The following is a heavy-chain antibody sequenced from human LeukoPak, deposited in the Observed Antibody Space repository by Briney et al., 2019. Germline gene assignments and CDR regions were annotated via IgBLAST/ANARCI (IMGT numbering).Heavy chain of an antibody. J-gene: IGHJ4*02. CDR3: AKEGAASFDY. CDR1: GFTFSNYA. CDR2: ISGSGGIT. D-gene: IGHD1-26*01. Sequence: GGSLRLSCAASGFTFSNYAMSWVRQAPGKGLEWVSVISGSGGITYYADSVKGRFTISRDNSKNTLYLQMNSLRAEDTALYYCAKEGAASFDYWGQGTMVTVSS. V-gene: IGHV3-23*01.